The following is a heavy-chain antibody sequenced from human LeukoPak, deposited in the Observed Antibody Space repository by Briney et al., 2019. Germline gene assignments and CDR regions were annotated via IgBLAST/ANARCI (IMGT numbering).Heavy chain of an antibody. CDR2: IIPIFGIA. Sequence: SVKVSCKASGGTFSSYAISWVRQAPGQGLEWMGRIIPIFGIANYAQKFQGRVTITADKSTSTAHMELSSLRSEDTAVYYCARGEMATPFDYWGQGTLVTVSS. V-gene: IGHV1-69*04. D-gene: IGHD5-24*01. CDR1: GGTFSSYA. J-gene: IGHJ4*02. CDR3: ARGEMATPFDY.